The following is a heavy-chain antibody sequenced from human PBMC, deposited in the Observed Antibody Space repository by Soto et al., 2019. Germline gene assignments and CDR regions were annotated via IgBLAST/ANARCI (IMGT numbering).Heavy chain of an antibody. CDR2: IISSGSTI. CDR1: GFTFSSYE. CDR3: AGDGSGGDFSFDY. Sequence: EVQLVESGGGLVQPGGSLRLSCAASGFTFSSYEMNWVRQAPGKGLEWVSYIISSGSTIYYADSVKGRFTISRDNAKNSLYLQMNSLRAEDTAVYYCAGDGSGGDFSFDYWGQGTLVTVSS. D-gene: IGHD2-15*01. V-gene: IGHV3-48*03. J-gene: IGHJ4*02.